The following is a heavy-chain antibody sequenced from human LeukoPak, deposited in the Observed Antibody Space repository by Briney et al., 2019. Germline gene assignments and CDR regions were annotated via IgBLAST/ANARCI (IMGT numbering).Heavy chain of an antibody. J-gene: IGHJ4*02. CDR3: ARSRGAVADFDY. Sequence: GASVKVSCKASGGTLSSYAISWVRQAPGQGLEWMGGIIPIFGTANYAQKFQGRVTITADESTSTAYMELSSLRSEDTAVYYCARSRGAVADFDYWGQGTLVTVSS. CDR2: IIPIFGTA. V-gene: IGHV1-69*13. D-gene: IGHD6-19*01. CDR1: GGTLSSYA.